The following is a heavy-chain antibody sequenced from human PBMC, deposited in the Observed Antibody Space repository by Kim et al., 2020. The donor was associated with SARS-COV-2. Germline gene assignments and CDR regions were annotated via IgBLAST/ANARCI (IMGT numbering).Heavy chain of an antibody. Sequence: SETLSLTCAASGGSFTSHWRDWIRLPPGQGLEWVAHINNDGSTNSYPASKRRRTITLAASKNKIPLRLTSVTAADATVEYCSGRRASCGHEYFYYYAID. CDR3: SGRRASCGHEYFYYYAID. CDR2: INNDGST. CDR1: GGSFTSHW. D-gene: IGHD2-21*01. J-gene: IGHJ6*01. V-gene: IGHV4-34*01.